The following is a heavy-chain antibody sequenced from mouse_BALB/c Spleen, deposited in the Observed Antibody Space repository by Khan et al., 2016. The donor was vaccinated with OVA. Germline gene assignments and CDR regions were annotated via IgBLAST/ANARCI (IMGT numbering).Heavy chain of an antibody. CDR3: ARRGRYGILPY. D-gene: IGHD2-1*01. CDR2: INPSTGYT. CDR1: GYTFTSYW. Sequence: VQLKQSGAELAKPGASVKMSCKASGYTFTSYWIHWVKQRPGQGLEWIGYINPSTGYTEYNQKFKDKATLTTDKSSSTAYMQLSSLTSEDSAVYYCARRGRYGILPYWGQGTLVTVSA. V-gene: IGHV1-7*01. J-gene: IGHJ3*01.